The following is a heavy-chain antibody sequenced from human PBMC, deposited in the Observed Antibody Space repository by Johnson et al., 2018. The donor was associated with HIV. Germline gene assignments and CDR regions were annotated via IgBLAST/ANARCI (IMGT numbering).Heavy chain of an antibody. CDR3: AKDFVTHGAFDI. J-gene: IGHJ3*02. D-gene: IGHD2-21*01. CDR1: GFTFDDYG. Sequence: VQLVESGGGVIRPGGSLRLSCTASGFTFDDYGMSWVRQAPGNGLEWVSGINWNGGSTTYADSVKGRFTISRDNSKNTLYLQMNSLRAEDTAVYYCAKDFVTHGAFDIWGQGTMVTVSS. V-gene: IGHV3-20*04. CDR2: INWNGGST.